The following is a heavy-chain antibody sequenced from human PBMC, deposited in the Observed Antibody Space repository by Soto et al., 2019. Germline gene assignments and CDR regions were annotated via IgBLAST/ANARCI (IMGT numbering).Heavy chain of an antibody. Sequence: GGSLRLSCAASGFTFSNAWLSWVRQAPGKGLEWVGRIKSKTDGGTTDYAAPVKGRFSISRDDSKNTLYLQMNSLKTEDTAIYYSSTSTTVTIPIVVNWGQGT. J-gene: IGHJ4*02. D-gene: IGHD4-17*01. CDR3: STSTTVTIPIVVN. CDR1: GFTFSNAW. CDR2: IKSKTDGGTT. V-gene: IGHV3-15*01.